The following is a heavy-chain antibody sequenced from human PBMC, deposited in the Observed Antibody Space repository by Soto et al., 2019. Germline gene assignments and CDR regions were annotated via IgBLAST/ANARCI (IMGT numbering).Heavy chain of an antibody. Sequence: GGSLRLSCAASGFTFSSYAMSWVRQAAGKGLEWVSAISGSGGSTYYADSVKGRFTISRDNSKNTLYLQMNSLRAEDTAVYYCAKSGGYSYGYGEPYYYGMDVWGQGTTVTVS. CDR1: GFTFSSYA. J-gene: IGHJ6*02. CDR3: AKSGGYSYGYGEPYYYGMDV. CDR2: ISGSGGST. D-gene: IGHD5-18*01. V-gene: IGHV3-23*01.